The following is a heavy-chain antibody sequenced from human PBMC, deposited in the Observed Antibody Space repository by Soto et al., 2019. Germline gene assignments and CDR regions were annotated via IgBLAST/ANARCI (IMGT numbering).Heavy chain of an antibody. V-gene: IGHV1-69*12. CDR1: GGTFSSYA. J-gene: IGHJ6*02. D-gene: IGHD2-2*01. Sequence: QVQLVQSGAEVKKPGSSVKVSCKASGGTFSSYAISWVRQAPGQGLEWMGGIIPIFDTANYAQKFQGRVTITADESTSKAYMELSSLRSEDTAVYYCARHDCISSSCYYYYYYGMDVWGQGTTVNVSS. CDR2: IIPIFDTA. CDR3: ARHDCISSSCYYYYYYGMDV.